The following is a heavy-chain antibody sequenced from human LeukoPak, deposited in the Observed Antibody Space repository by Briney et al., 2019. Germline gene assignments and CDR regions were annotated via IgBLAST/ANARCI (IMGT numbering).Heavy chain of an antibody. D-gene: IGHD2-2*01. CDR3: AKELPRVVVVPAAMNDY. CDR1: GGSISSYY. J-gene: IGHJ4*02. Sequence: ETLFLTCTVSGGSISSYYWSWVRQAPGKGLQWVSAISSSGGSTYYVDSVKGRFTISRDNSKNALYLQMNSLRAEDTAVYYCAKELPRVVVVPAAMNDYWGQGTLVTVSS. V-gene: IGHV3-23*01. CDR2: ISSSGGST.